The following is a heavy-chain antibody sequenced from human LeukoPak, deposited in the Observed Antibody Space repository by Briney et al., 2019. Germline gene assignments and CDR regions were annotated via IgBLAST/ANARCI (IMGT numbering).Heavy chain of an antibody. D-gene: IGHD1-26*01. CDR3: AKGGSYYDDYFDY. Sequence: GGSLRLSCVVSGFTFSNYALSWARQAPGKGLEWVSAISGSGGSTYFADSVKGRFTISRDNSKNTVYLQMNSLRAEDTAVYYCAKGGSYYDDYFDYWGQGTLVTVSS. V-gene: IGHV3-23*01. CDR1: GFTFSNYA. CDR2: ISGSGGST. J-gene: IGHJ4*02.